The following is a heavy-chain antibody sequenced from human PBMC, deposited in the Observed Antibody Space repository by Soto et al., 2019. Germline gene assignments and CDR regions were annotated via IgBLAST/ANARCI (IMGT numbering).Heavy chain of an antibody. CDR3: AKEYGTTVMTRRGGYFDI. CDR2: VWWDGSDQ. CDR1: GFPFSQSG. J-gene: IGHJ4*02. D-gene: IGHD4-4*01. V-gene: IGHV3-33*06. Sequence: QVHLVESGGGVVQPGRSLRLSCAASGFPFSQSGMHWVRQAPGKGLEWVAVVWWDGSDQYYADSVKGRFTVSRDNSKDMLYMQMNSLRVEHTAVYYCAKEYGTTVMTRRGGYFDIWGLRTLVTVLL.